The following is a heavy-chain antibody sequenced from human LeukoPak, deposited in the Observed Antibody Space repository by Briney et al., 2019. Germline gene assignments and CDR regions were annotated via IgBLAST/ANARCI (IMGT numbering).Heavy chain of an antibody. J-gene: IGHJ4*02. CDR1: GDSTAGRY. Sequence: SETLSLTCSVSGDSTAGRYWSWIRQSPGKGLEWIGYIYSSANTNYNPSLKGRVTMSVDTSKNQFSLTLSSVTAADTAVYYCASSIVATITSFDYWGQGTLVTVSS. V-gene: IGHV4-59*08. CDR2: IYSSANT. D-gene: IGHD5-12*01. CDR3: ASSIVATITSFDY.